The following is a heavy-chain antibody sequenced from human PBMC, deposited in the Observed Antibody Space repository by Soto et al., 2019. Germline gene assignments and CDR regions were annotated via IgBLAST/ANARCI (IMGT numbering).Heavy chain of an antibody. Sequence: PGGSLRLSSAACRFTFSSYSMNWVRQAPGKGLEWVSYISSSSSTIYYADSVKGRFTISRDNAKNSLYLQMNSLRAEDTAVYYCARDFGTRVRAVDFQHWGQGTLVTVSS. V-gene: IGHV3-48*01. J-gene: IGHJ1*01. CDR3: ARDFGTRVRAVDFQH. D-gene: IGHD6-19*01. CDR1: RFTFSSYS. CDR2: ISSSSSTI.